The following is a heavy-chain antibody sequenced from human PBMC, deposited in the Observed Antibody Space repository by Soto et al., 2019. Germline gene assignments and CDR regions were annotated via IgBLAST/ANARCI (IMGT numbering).Heavy chain of an antibody. D-gene: IGHD4-17*01. V-gene: IGHV2-5*02. Sequence: QITLKESGPTLMKPTQTLTLTCTFSGFSLSTSGVGVGWIRQPPGKALEWLALIYWDDDKRYSPSLKGRLTNTKDTSKNQVVLTMTIMDPLDTATYFCAQTHLGDSSAYWGQGTLVTVSS. CDR2: IYWDDDK. CDR3: AQTHLGDSSAY. CDR1: GFSLSTSGVG. J-gene: IGHJ4*02.